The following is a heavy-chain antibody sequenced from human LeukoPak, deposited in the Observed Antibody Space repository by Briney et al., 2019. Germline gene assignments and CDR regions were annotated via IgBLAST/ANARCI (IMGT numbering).Heavy chain of an antibody. V-gene: IGHV1-46*01. CDR1: GYTFTSYY. CDR2: INPSGGST. J-gene: IGHJ4*02. CDR3: ARGADQEFDF. Sequence: ASVKVSCKASGYTFTSYYMHWVRQAPGQGLGWMGIINPSGGSTSYAQKFQGRITMTRDTSISTAYMELSRLRSDDTAVYYCARGADQEFDFWGQGTLVTVSS.